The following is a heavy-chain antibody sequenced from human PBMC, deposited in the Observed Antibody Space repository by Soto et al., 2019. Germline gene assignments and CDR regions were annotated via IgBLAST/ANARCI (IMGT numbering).Heavy chain of an antibody. Sequence: QVQLQESGPGLVKPSQTLSLTCTVSGGSISSGGYYWSWIRQHPGKGLEWIGYIYYSGSTYYNPSLKSRVTISVDTSKNQFSLKLSSVTAADTAVYYCARDGHTYYSNYDRNWFDPWGQGTLVTVFS. CDR1: GGSISSGGYY. J-gene: IGHJ5*02. CDR3: ARDGHTYYSNYDRNWFDP. D-gene: IGHD4-4*01. V-gene: IGHV4-31*03. CDR2: IYYSGST.